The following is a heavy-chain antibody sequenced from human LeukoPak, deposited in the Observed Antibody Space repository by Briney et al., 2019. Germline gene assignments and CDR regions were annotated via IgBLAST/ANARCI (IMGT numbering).Heavy chain of an antibody. CDR2: IIPIFGTA. V-gene: IGHV1-69*06. D-gene: IGHD2-15*01. Sequence: GASVKVSCKASGGTFSSYAISWVRQAPGQGLEWMGGIIPIFGTANYAQKFQGRVTITADKSTSTAYMELSSLRSEDTAVYYCSRDTRAADAEYFQHWGQGTLVIVSS. J-gene: IGHJ1*01. CDR3: SRDTRAADAEYFQH. CDR1: GGTFSSYA.